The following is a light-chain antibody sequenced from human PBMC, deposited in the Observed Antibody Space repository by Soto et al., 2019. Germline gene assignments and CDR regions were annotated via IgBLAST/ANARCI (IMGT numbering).Light chain of an antibody. CDR3: QQYNSYPWT. CDR1: QGISSF. Sequence: DIQMTQSPSTLSGSVGDRVTITCRASQGISSFLAWYQQKPGKAPKLLIYAASSLQSGVPSRFSGSGFGTDFTLTITSLQPEDFATYYCQQYNSYPWTFGQGTKVDIK. CDR2: AAS. J-gene: IGKJ1*01. V-gene: IGKV1-9*01.